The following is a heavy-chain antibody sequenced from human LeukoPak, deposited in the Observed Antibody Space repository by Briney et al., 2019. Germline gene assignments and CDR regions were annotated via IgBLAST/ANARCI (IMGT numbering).Heavy chain of an antibody. CDR3: AKEGRDFDWLLLRSLDY. CDR2: ISYDGSNK. D-gene: IGHD3-9*01. Sequence: GGSLRLSCAASGFTFSGYAMSWVRQAPGKGLEWVAVISYDGSNKYYADSVKGRFTISRDNSKNTLYLQMNSLRAEDTAVYYCAKEGRDFDWLLLRSLDYWGQGTLVTVSS. V-gene: IGHV3-30*18. J-gene: IGHJ4*02. CDR1: GFTFSGYA.